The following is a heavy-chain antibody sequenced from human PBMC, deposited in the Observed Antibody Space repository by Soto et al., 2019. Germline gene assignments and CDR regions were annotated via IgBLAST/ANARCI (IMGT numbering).Heavy chain of an antibody. V-gene: IGHV4-59*01. CDR2: IYNSGST. CDR1: GGSISVYY. CDR3: ARVLSGVVDHHFDY. Sequence: QVQLQESGPGLVKPSETLSLPCTVSGGSISVYYWSWIRQPPGKGLEWIGYIYNSGSTNSNPSLKSRVTISVDTSKNQFSLNLSSVTAADTAGYYCARVLSGVVDHHFDYWGQGTLVTVSS. D-gene: IGHD3-10*02. J-gene: IGHJ4*02.